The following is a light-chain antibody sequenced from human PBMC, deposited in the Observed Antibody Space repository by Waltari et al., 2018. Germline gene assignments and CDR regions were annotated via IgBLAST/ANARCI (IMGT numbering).Light chain of an antibody. CDR3: QQRSNWPLT. V-gene: IGKV3-11*01. Sequence: EIVLTQSPATLSLSPGERATLSCRASQSVSSYLVWYQQKPGQAPRLLIYDVFNRATGIPARFSGSGSGTDFTLTINSLEPEDFAVYYCQQRSNWPLTFGGGTKVESK. CDR1: QSVSSY. CDR2: DVF. J-gene: IGKJ4*01.